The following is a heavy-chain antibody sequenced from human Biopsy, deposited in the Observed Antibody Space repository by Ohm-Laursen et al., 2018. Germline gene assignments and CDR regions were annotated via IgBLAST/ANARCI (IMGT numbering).Heavy chain of an antibody. J-gene: IGHJ4*02. CDR3: ATPFQYYDSWGGYPPFDH. V-gene: IGHV1-69*10. CDR1: GGTFSNYA. CDR2: IIAVSGLV. Sequence: SVKVSCKASGGTFSNYAISWVRQAPGEGLEWMGGIIAVSGLVNYAPKFQGRVSITADKSTTTAYMELSNLKSEDTAVYYCATPFQYYDSWGGYPPFDHWGQGTLVTGSS. D-gene: IGHD3-3*01.